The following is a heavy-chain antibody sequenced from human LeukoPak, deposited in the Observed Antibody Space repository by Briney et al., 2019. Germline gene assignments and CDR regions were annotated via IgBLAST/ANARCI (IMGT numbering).Heavy chain of an antibody. CDR2: ISHSGST. CDR1: GYSISSGYY. J-gene: IGHJ4*02. D-gene: IGHD6-13*01. Sequence: SETLSLTCAVSGYSISSGYYWGWIRQPPGKGLEWIGCISHSGSTYYDPSLKSRLTISLDTSKNQLSLKLTSVTAADTAVYYCARGMAAAADYWGQGTLVTVSS. V-gene: IGHV4-38-2*01. CDR3: ARGMAAAADY.